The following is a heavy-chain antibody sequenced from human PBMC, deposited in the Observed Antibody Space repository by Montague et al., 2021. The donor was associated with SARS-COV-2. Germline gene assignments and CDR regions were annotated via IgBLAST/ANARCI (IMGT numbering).Heavy chain of an antibody. CDR3: AREITGGYSGYEAFYFDN. V-gene: IGHV6-1*01. D-gene: IGHD5-12*01. CDR1: GDSVSSNSAA. Sequence: CAISGDSVSSNSAAWNWLRHSPSRGLDLLWGTYYRSNWYNDSAVSVKSRISINPDTSKNQFSLQLNSVTPEDTALYYCAREITGGYSGYEAFYFDNWGQGTLVTVSA. CDR2: TYYRSNWYN. J-gene: IGHJ4*02.